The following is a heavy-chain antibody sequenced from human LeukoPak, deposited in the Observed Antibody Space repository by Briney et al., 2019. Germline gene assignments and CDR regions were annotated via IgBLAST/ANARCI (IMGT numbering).Heavy chain of an antibody. D-gene: IGHD5/OR15-5a*01. CDR1: GGTFSSYA. Sequence: SVKVSCKASGGTFSSYAISWVRQAPGQGLEWMGGIIPIFGTANYAQKFQGRVTITADESTSTAYMELSSLRSGDTAVYYCARGTVMVYARYYYYYGMDVWGQGTTVTVSS. J-gene: IGHJ6*02. CDR2: IIPIFGTA. CDR3: ARGTVMVYARYYYYYGMDV. V-gene: IGHV1-69*13.